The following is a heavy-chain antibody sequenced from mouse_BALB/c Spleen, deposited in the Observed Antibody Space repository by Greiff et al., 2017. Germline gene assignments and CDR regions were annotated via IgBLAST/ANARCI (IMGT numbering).Heavy chain of an antibody. CDR3: ARWATATRYFDV. V-gene: IGHV1-20*02. D-gene: IGHD1-2*01. CDR2: INPYNGDT. CDR1: GYSFTGYF. Sequence: VQLQQSGPELVKPGASVKISCKASGYSFTGYFMNWVMQSHGKSLEWIGRINPYNGDTFYNQKFKGKATLTVDKSSSTAHMELRSLASEYSAVYYCARWATATRYFDVWGAGTTVTVSS. J-gene: IGHJ1*01.